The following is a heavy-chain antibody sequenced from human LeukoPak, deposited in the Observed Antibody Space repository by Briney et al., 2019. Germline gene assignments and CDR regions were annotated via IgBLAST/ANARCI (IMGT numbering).Heavy chain of an antibody. D-gene: IGHD5-18*01. CDR1: GGSFSGYY. V-gene: IGHV4-34*01. CDR2: INHSGST. J-gene: IGHJ4*02. CDR3: ARGTDAEADVDTAIGY. Sequence: SETLSLTCAVYGGSFSGYYWSWIRQPPGKGLEWIGEINHSGSTNYNPSLKSRVTISVDTYKNQFSLKLSSVTAADTAVYYCARGTDAEADVDTAIGYWGQGTLVTVSS.